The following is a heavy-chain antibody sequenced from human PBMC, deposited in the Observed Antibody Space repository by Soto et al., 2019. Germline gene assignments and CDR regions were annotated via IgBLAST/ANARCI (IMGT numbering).Heavy chain of an antibody. CDR3: ARSTHYYYIMDV. Sequence: QVQLVQSGAEVKKPGASVKVSCKASGYTFTGYYMHWVRQAPGQGLEWMGWINPNSGGTNYAQQFQGWVTMTRDTSISTAYMELSRLRSDDTAVYYCARSTHYYYIMDVWGQGTTVTVSS. CDR1: GYTFTGYY. V-gene: IGHV1-2*04. J-gene: IGHJ6*02. CDR2: INPNSGGT.